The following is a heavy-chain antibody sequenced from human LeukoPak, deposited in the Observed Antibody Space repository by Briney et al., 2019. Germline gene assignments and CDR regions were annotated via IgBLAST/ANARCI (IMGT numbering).Heavy chain of an antibody. Sequence: PGGSLRLSCAASGFTFSSYAMSWVRQTPGKGLEWVSAISGSGAYTYYAGSVKGRFTISRGNSENTLYLQMNSLRAEDTAVYYCAKPYTVTKNYFDYWGQGTLVTVSS. CDR3: AKPYTVTKNYFDY. D-gene: IGHD4-11*01. CDR1: GFTFSSYA. CDR2: ISGSGAYT. J-gene: IGHJ4*02. V-gene: IGHV3-23*01.